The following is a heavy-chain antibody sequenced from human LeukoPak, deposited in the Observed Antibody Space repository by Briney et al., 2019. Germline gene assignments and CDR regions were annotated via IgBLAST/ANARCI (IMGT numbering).Heavy chain of an antibody. CDR2: IKEDGSEK. V-gene: IGHV3-7*01. CDR1: GFTFSSYC. J-gene: IGHJ4*02. Sequence: GGSLRLSCAASGFTFSSYCMSWVRQAPGKGLEWVANIKEDGSEKYYVDSVKGRFTISRDNAKNSLYLQMNSLRAEDTAVYYCASLQNYYDSSGSFDYWGQGTLVTVS. CDR3: ASLQNYYDSSGSFDY. D-gene: IGHD3-22*01.